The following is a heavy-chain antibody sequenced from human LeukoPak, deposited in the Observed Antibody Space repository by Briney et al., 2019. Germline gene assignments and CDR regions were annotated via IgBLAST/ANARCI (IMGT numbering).Heavy chain of an antibody. J-gene: IGHJ4*02. Sequence: GGSLRLSCAASGFILNDYGMHWVRQAPGKGLEWVADIWFDKNQHFADSVKGRFAISRDNSKNTVYLQINSLRAEDTAVYYCAKDVGKWESLHFFDYWGQGTLVTVSS. CDR2: IWFDKNQ. CDR3: AKDVGKWESLHFFDY. V-gene: IGHV3-33*03. CDR1: GFILNDYG. D-gene: IGHD1-26*01.